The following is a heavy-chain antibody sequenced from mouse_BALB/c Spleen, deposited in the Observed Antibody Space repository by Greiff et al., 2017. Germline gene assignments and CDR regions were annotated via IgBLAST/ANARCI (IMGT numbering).Heavy chain of an antibody. D-gene: IGHD2-2*01. Sequence: VQLQQSAAELARPGASVKMSCKASGYTFTSYTMHWVKQRPGQGLEWIGYINPSSGYTEYNQKFKDKTTLTADKSSSTAYMQLSSLTSEDSAVYYCAREAGYPFAYWGQGTLVTVSA. CDR3: AREAGYPFAY. V-gene: IGHV1-4*02. J-gene: IGHJ3*01. CDR2: INPSSGYT. CDR1: GYTFTSYT.